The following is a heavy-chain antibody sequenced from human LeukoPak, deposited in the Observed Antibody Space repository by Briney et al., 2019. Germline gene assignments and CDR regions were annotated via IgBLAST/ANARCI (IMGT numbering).Heavy chain of an antibody. CDR3: ARAGGVVIPAALDN. Sequence: GGSLRLSCAASGFTFSSYEMNWARQAPGKGLEWVSYISSSGSTIYYADSVKGRFTISRDNAKNSLYQQMSSLRAEDTAVYYCARAGGVVIPAALDNWGQGTLVTVSS. CDR2: ISSSGSTI. CDR1: GFTFSSYE. V-gene: IGHV3-48*03. D-gene: IGHD2-2*01. J-gene: IGHJ4*02.